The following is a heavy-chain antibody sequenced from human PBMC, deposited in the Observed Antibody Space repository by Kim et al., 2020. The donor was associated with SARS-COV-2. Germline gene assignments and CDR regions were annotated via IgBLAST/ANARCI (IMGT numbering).Heavy chain of an antibody. CDR3: ASGGYYDSSGYYYAGDAFDI. CDR2: ISGSGGST. Sequence: GGSLRLSCAASGFTFSSYAMSWVRQAPGKGLEWVSAISGSGGSTYYADSVKGWFTISRDNSKNTLYLQMNSLRAEDTAVYYCASGGYYDSSGYYYAGDAFDIWGQGTMVTVSS. J-gene: IGHJ3*02. V-gene: IGHV3-23*01. D-gene: IGHD3-22*01. CDR1: GFTFSSYA.